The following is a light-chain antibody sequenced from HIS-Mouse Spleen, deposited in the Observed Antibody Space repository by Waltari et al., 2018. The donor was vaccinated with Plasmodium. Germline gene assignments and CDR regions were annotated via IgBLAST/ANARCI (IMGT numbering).Light chain of an antibody. J-gene: IGLJ2*01. CDR2: EVS. V-gene: IGLV2-8*01. CDR3: SSYAGSNNLV. Sequence: QSALTQPPSASGSPGQSVTISCTGPSSDVGGYHYVSWYQQHPGKAPTLRIYEVSKRPSGVPDRFSGSKSGNTASLTVSGLQAEDEADYYCSSYAGSNNLVFGGGTKLTVL. CDR1: SSDVGGYHY.